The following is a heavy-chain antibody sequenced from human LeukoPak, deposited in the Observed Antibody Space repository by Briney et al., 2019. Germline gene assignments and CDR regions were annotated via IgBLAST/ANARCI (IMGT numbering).Heavy chain of an antibody. CDR1: GYIFTSYG. J-gene: IGHJ4*02. CDR3: ARDDPYDSGGFYGH. V-gene: IGHV1-18*01. Sequence: GASVKVSCTASGYIFTSYGISWLRQAPGQGLEWMGWISAYNGNTNSAQKLQGRVTLTTDTSTSTAYMELRSLRSDDTAMYYCARDDPYDSGGFYGHWGQGTLVTVSS. CDR2: ISAYNGNT. D-gene: IGHD3-22*01.